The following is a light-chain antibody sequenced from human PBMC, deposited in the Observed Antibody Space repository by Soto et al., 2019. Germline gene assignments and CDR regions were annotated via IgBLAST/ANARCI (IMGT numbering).Light chain of an antibody. CDR1: SSDIGGYNY. CDR3: SSYTSSSTYV. Sequence: QSVLTQPASVSGSPGQSITISCTGTSSDIGGYNYVSWYQQHPGKAPKLMIYDVTNRPSGVSSRFSGSKSGNTASLTISGLQAEDEADYYRSSYTSSSTYVFGTGTRSPS. V-gene: IGLV2-14*01. CDR2: DVT. J-gene: IGLJ1*01.